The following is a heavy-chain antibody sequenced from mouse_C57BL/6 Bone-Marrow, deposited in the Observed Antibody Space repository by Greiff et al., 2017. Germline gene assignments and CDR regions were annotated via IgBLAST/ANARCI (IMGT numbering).Heavy chain of an antibody. Sequence: QVQLQQSGAELVRPGASVKLSCKASGYTFTDYYINWVKQRPGQGLEWIARIYPGSGNTYYNEKFKGKATLTAEKSSSTAYMQLSSLTSEDSAVYFCARRFITTVVATRWYFGVWGTGTTVTVSS. J-gene: IGHJ1*03. D-gene: IGHD1-1*01. CDR1: GYTFTDYY. CDR2: IYPGSGNT. CDR3: ARRFITTVVATRWYFGV. V-gene: IGHV1-76*01.